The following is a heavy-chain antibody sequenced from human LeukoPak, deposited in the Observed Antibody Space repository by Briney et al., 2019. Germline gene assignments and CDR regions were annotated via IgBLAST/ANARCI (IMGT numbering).Heavy chain of an antibody. CDR2: IGSSSSDI. Sequence: PGGSLRLSCAASGFTFSSYGMHWVRQAPGRGLEWVSSIGSSSSDIYYADSVKGRFAISRDNAKNSLYLQMNNLRAEDTAVYYCARRYYDSSGYDYWGQGTLVTVSS. CDR1: GFTFSSYG. J-gene: IGHJ4*02. D-gene: IGHD3-22*01. V-gene: IGHV3-21*06. CDR3: ARRYYDSSGYDY.